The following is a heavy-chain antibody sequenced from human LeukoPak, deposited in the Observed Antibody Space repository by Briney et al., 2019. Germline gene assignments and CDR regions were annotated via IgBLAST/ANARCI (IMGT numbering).Heavy chain of an antibody. J-gene: IGHJ5*02. CDR3: AREGSSSDPGWFDP. V-gene: IGHV4-34*01. CDR1: GGPFSGYY. CDR2: INHSGST. Sequence: SETLSLTCAVYGGPFSGYYWSWIRQPPGKGLEWIGEINHSGSTNYNPSLKSRVTISVDTSKNQFSLKLSSVTAADTAAYYCAREGSSSDPGWFDPWGQGTLVTVSS. D-gene: IGHD6-6*01.